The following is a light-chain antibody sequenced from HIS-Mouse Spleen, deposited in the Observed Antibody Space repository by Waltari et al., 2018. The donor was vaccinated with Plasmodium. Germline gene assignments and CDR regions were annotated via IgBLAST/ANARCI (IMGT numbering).Light chain of an antibody. Sequence: SYELTQPPSVSVSPGQTASITCSGDKLGYKYACWYQQKPGQSPVLGIYQDSKRPSGIHDRFSGSNSGNTATLTISGTQAMDEADYYCQAWDSSTVVFGGGTKLTVL. CDR1: KLGYKY. J-gene: IGLJ2*01. CDR3: QAWDSSTVV. CDR2: QDS. V-gene: IGLV3-1*01.